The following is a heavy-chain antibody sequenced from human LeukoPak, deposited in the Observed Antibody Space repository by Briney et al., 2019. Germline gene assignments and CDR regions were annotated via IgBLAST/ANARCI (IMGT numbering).Heavy chain of an antibody. Sequence: SQTLSLTCTVSGGSISSGGYYWSWIRQHPGKGLEWIGYIYYSGSTYYNPSLKSRVTISVDTSKNQFSLKLSSVTAADTAVYYCARRFGLVCSSTSCAPQNWFDPWGQGTLVTVSS. V-gene: IGHV4-31*03. J-gene: IGHJ5*02. D-gene: IGHD2-2*01. CDR2: IYYSGST. CDR3: ARRFGLVCSSTSCAPQNWFDP. CDR1: GGSISSGGYY.